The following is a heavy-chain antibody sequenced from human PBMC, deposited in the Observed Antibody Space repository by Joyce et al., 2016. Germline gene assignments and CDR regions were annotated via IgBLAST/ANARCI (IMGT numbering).Heavy chain of an antibody. J-gene: IGHJ4*02. CDR3: ARDGAGVLRGQFHWLSDSYYFDL. CDR2: IKAGNGNR. Sequence: QVHLVQSGAEVKKPGASVKVSCKASGYTLSTCALHWVRQAPGQRLGWMGWIKAGNGNRKYSQKLEGRVTIARDTSANTADMELGGLGSEDTAVYYCARDGAGVLRGQFHWLSDSYYFDLWGQGTPVTVSS. V-gene: IGHV1-3*01. CDR1: GYTLSTCA. D-gene: IGHD3-10*01.